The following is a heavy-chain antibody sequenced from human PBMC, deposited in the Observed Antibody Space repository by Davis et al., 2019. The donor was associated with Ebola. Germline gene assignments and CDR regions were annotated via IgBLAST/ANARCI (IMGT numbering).Heavy chain of an antibody. CDR2: IWYDGSNK. Sequence: PGGSLRLSCAASGFTFSSYGMHWVRQAPGKGLEWVAVIWYDGSNKYYADSVKGRFTISRDNSKNTLYLQMNSLRAEDTAVYYCAKGHGGQQLVNYYYYGMDVWGQGTTVTVSS. CDR1: GFTFSSYG. D-gene: IGHD6-13*01. J-gene: IGHJ6*02. V-gene: IGHV3-33*06. CDR3: AKGHGGQQLVNYYYYGMDV.